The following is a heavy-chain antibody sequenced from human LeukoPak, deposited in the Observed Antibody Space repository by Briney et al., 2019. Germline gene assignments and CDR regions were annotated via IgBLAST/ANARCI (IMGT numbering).Heavy chain of an antibody. CDR2: IIQDGSEK. V-gene: IGHV3-7*01. CDR1: GLTFSSYW. J-gene: IGHJ4*02. CDR3: ARENFTPDY. Sequence: GGSLRLSCAASGLTFSSYWMSWVRQAPGKGLEWVANIIQDGSEKYYVDSVKGRFTISRDNAKNSLYLQMNSLRAEDTAMYYCARENFTPDYWGQGTLVTVSS.